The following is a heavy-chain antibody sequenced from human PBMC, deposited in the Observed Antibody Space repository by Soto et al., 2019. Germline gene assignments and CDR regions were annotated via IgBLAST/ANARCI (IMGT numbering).Heavy chain of an antibody. CDR3: ARGLYCSGGSCYWGWFDP. CDR2: INHSGST. J-gene: IGHJ5*02. D-gene: IGHD2-15*01. V-gene: IGHV4-34*01. CDR1: GGSFSGYY. Sequence: QVQLQQWGAGLLKPSETLSLTCAVYGGSFSGYYWSWIRQPPGKGLEWIGEINHSGSTNYNPSLKSRVTRSVDXPKXQXYLKLSSVTAADTAVYYCARGLYCSGGSCYWGWFDPWGQGTLVTVSS.